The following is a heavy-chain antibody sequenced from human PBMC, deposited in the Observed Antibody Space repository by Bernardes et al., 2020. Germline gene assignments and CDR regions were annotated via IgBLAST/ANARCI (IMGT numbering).Heavy chain of an antibody. CDR2: IGTAGDT. CDR3: ARGEVGDIVVVPAGIDY. J-gene: IGHJ4*02. Sequence: GGSLRLSCAASGFTFSSYDMHWVRQATGKGLEWVSAIGTAGDTYYPGSVKGRFTISRENAENSLYLQMNSLRAEDTAVYYCARGEVGDIVVVPAGIDYWGQGTLVTVSS. V-gene: IGHV3-13*01. D-gene: IGHD2-2*01. CDR1: GFTFSSYD.